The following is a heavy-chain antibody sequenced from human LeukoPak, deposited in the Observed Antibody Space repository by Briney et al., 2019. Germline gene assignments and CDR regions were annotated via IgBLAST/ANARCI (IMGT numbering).Heavy chain of an antibody. D-gene: IGHD1-26*01. Sequence: SETLSLTCTVSGGSISSYYWGWIRQPPGKGLEWIGYIYYSGSTKYNPSLKSRVTISVDTSKKQFYLKLSSVTAADTAVYYCARSQVGATFIDYWGQGTLVTVSS. CDR1: GGSISSYY. CDR2: IYYSGST. J-gene: IGHJ4*02. V-gene: IGHV4-59*08. CDR3: ARSQVGATFIDY.